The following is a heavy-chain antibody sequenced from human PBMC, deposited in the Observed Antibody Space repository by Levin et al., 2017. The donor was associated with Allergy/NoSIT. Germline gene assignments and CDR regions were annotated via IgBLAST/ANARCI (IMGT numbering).Heavy chain of an antibody. V-gene: IGHV4-59*08. J-gene: IGHJ5*02. CDR3: ARQGGTVAGTTWFDP. D-gene: IGHD6-19*01. CDR1: GGSISSYY. CDR2: VFSSGRT. Sequence: MASETLSLTCTVSGGSISSYYWSWIRQPPGKGLEWIGNVFSSGRTNYNLSLKSRVTISVDTSKKQFSLHLSSVTAADTAVYYCARQGGTVAGTTWFDPWGQGTLVTVSS.